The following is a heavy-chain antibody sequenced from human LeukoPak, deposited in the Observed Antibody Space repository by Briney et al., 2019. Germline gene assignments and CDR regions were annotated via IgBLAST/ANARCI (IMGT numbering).Heavy chain of an antibody. J-gene: IGHJ5*02. Sequence: PGGSLRLSCAASGFAFRKYWMSWVRQAPGKGLEWGANIKEDGSIEDYADSVKSRFTVSRDNAKNSLYLQMNSLRVEDTAVYYCVSQHFAPPWGQGTLVTVSS. V-gene: IGHV3-7*01. D-gene: IGHD6-13*01. CDR2: IKEDGSIE. CDR3: VSQHFAPP. CDR1: GFAFRKYW.